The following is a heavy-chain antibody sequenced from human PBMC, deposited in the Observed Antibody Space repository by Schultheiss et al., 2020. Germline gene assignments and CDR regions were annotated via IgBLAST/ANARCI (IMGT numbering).Heavy chain of an antibody. CDR1: GGSISGYQ. J-gene: IGHJ4*02. Sequence: SQTLSLTCGVSGGSISGYQWNWIRQPPGKGLEWIGYIYSSGRPNYNPSLKGRATISADTSKDQFSLTVKSVTAADTAVYYCARVAVGATFDYWGQGALVTVSS. V-gene: IGHV4-59*08. CDR2: IYSSGRP. D-gene: IGHD1-26*01. CDR3: ARVAVGATFDY.